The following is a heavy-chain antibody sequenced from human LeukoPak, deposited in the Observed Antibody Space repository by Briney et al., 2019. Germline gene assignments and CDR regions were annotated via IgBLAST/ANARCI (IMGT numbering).Heavy chain of an antibody. CDR2: IIPILGTA. V-gene: IGHV1-69*10. Sequence: GASVKVSCKASGGTFSSYAISWLRQAPGQGLEWMGGIIPILGTANYAQKLQGRVTMTTDTSTSTAYMELRSLRSDDTAVYYCARVQLSMGYYYYYMDVWGKGTTVTVSS. CDR3: ARVQLSMGYYYYYMDV. CDR1: GGTFSSYA. D-gene: IGHD1-1*01. J-gene: IGHJ6*03.